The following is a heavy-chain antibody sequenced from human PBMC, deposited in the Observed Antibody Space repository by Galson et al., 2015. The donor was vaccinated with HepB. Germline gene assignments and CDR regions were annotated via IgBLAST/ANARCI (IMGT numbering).Heavy chain of an antibody. J-gene: IGHJ4*02. CDR3: ARARREYCSGGSCYGFLGFDY. V-gene: IGHV3-30*03. Sequence: SLRLSCAASGFSFSNYGMHWVRQAPGKGLEWVAVISYDGSNKYYADSVKGRFTISRDNSKNTLYLQMNSLRAEDTAVYYCARARREYCSGGSCYGFLGFDYWGQGTLVTVSS. CDR1: GFSFSNYG. CDR2: ISYDGSNK. D-gene: IGHD2-15*01.